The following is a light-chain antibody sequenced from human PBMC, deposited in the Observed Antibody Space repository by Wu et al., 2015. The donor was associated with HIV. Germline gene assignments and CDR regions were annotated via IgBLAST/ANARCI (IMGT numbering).Light chain of an antibody. J-gene: IGKJ2*01. CDR1: QSVSSY. CDR3: QQYNNWPPYN. CDR2: GAS. Sequence: VMTQSPATLSVSPGEGVTLSCRASQSVSSYLAWYQQTPGQAPRLLIYGASTRATGVPARFSGSGSGTQFTLTITNVQSADSAVYYCQQYNNWPPYNFGQGTKLEIK. V-gene: IGKV3-15*01.